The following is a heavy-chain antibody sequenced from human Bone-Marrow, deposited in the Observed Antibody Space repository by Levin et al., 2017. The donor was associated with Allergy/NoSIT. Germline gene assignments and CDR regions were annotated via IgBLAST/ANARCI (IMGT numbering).Heavy chain of an antibody. Sequence: PSETLSLTCTVSGGSISSSSYYWGWIRQPPGKGLEWIGSIYYSGSTFYNPSLKSRVTISVDTSKNQFSLKLSSVTAADTAVYYCAKQRYYYESTYGMDVWGQGTTVTVSS. J-gene: IGHJ6*02. V-gene: IGHV4-39*01. CDR3: AKQRYYYESTYGMDV. D-gene: IGHD3-22*01. CDR2: IYYSGST. CDR1: GGSISSSSYY.